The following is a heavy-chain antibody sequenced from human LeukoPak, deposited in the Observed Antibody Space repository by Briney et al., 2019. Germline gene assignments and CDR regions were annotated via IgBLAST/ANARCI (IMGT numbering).Heavy chain of an antibody. CDR2: INPNSGGT. CDR3: AREPPRTYGPGSFYNVVDPLDS. CDR1: GYTFTGYY. Sequence: EASVKVSCKASGYTFTGYYMHWVRQAPGQGLEWMGWINPNSGGTNYAQKFQGRVTMTRDTSISTAYMELSRLRSDDTAVYYCAREPPRTYGPGSFYNVVDPLDSWGHGSLVTVSS. V-gene: IGHV1-2*02. J-gene: IGHJ5*01. D-gene: IGHD3-10*01.